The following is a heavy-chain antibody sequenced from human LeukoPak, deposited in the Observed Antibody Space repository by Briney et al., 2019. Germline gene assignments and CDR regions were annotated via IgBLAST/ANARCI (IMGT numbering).Heavy chain of an antibody. J-gene: IGHJ4*02. CDR1: GGSISSYY. CDR2: INTSGST. CDR3: AREPQQRGFDY. V-gene: IGHV4-4*07. D-gene: IGHD6-13*01. Sequence: SETLSLTCTVSGGSISSYYWSWIRQPAGKGLEWIGRINTSGSTNYNPSLKSRVTMSVDTSKNPFSLNLSSVTAADTAVYHCAREPQQRGFDYWGQGTLVTVSS.